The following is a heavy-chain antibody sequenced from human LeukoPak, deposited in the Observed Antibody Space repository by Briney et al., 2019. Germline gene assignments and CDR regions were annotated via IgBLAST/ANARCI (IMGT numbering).Heavy chain of an antibody. Sequence: GGSLRLSCAASGFTFSSYGMHWVRQAPGKGLEWVAFIRYDGSNKYYADSVKGRFTISRDNSKNTLYLQMNSLRAEDTAVYYCATLPGIVVVPLDYWGQGTLVTVSS. D-gene: IGHD2-2*01. CDR3: ATLPGIVVVPLDY. V-gene: IGHV3-30*02. CDR2: IRYDGSNK. CDR1: GFTFSSYG. J-gene: IGHJ4*02.